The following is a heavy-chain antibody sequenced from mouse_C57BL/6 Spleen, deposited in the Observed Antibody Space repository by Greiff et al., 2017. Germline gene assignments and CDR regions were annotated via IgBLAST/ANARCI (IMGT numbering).Heavy chain of an antibody. J-gene: IGHJ3*01. CDR2: INPNNGGT. V-gene: IGHV1-18*01. D-gene: IGHD2-5*01. CDR1: GYTFTDYN. Sequence: VHVKQSGPELVKPGASVKIPCKASGYTFTDYNMDWVKQSHGKSLEWIGDINPNNGGTIYNQKFKGKATLTVDKSSSTAYMELRSLTSEDTAVYYCARSNFSWFADWGQGTLVTVSA. CDR3: ARSNFSWFAD.